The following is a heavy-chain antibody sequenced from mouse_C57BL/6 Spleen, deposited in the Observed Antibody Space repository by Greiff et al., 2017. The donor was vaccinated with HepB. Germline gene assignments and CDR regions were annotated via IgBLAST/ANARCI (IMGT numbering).Heavy chain of an antibody. Sequence: QVQLQQPGAELVKPGASVKLSCKASGYTFTSYWMHWVKQRPGQGLEWIGMIHPNSGSTNYNEKFKSKATLTVDKSSSTAYMQLSSLTSEDSAVYYCASITTVVVRWYFDVWGTGTTVTVSS. CDR3: ASITTVVVRWYFDV. V-gene: IGHV1-64*01. D-gene: IGHD1-1*01. J-gene: IGHJ1*03. CDR2: IHPNSGST. CDR1: GYTFTSYW.